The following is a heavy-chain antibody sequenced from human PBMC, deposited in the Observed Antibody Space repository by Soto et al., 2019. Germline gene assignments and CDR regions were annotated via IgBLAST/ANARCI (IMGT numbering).Heavy chain of an antibody. CDR2: IYSGGST. D-gene: IGHD3-22*01. CDR3: ARVLLDYYDSSGYYPGAFDI. J-gene: IGHJ3*02. V-gene: IGHV3-53*01. Sequence: GGSLRLSCAASGFTVSSNYMSWVRQAPGKGLEWVSVIYSGGSTYYADSVKGRFTISRDNSKNTLYLQMNSLRAEDTAVYYCARVLLDYYDSSGYYPGAFDIWGQGTMVTVSS. CDR1: GFTVSSNY.